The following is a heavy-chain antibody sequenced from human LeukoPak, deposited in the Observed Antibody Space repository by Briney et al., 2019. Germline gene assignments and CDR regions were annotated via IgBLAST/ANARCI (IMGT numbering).Heavy chain of an antibody. Sequence: GGSLRLSCAVSGFTFGSYIMNWVRQAPGKGLEWVSYISSSGSTIYYSGSVKSRFTISRDNAKNSLCLQMNSLRDEDTAVYYCARDINLSFWGQGTLVTVSS. V-gene: IGHV3-48*02. J-gene: IGHJ4*02. CDR2: ISSSGSTI. CDR3: ARDINLSF. CDR1: GFTFGSYI. D-gene: IGHD2/OR15-2a*01.